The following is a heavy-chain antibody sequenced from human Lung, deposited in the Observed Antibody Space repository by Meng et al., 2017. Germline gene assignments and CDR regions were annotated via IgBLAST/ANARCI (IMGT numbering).Heavy chain of an antibody. J-gene: IGHJ3*02. CDR2: VETKPNSYAT. CDR1: GVCFGGSD. V-gene: IGHV3-73*02. CDR3: TIYTSGHI. D-gene: IGHD6-19*01. Sequence: GGGLGQPGGSLKLSLAVSGVCFGGSDIHWVRQASGKGLDWVGRVETKPNSYATSYAASVRGRLTISRDNSKGTAYLKMNSLETEDTALYYCTIYTSGHICGQGKMVTVSS.